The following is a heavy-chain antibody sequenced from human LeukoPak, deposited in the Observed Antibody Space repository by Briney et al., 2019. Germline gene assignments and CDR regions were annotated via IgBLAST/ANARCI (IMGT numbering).Heavy chain of an antibody. V-gene: IGHV3-7*01. CDR3: ARDDDMLPEKSHGDY. J-gene: IGHJ4*02. CDR1: GFAFSSFW. Sequence: PGGSLTLSCAASGFAFSSFWMSWVRQVPGKGLEWVANINQDGREKNYVDSVKGRFTIFRDNAKNSLYLQMNSLRVEDTAVFYCARDDDMLPEKSHGDYWGQGTLVTVSS. CDR2: INQDGREK. D-gene: IGHD3-9*01.